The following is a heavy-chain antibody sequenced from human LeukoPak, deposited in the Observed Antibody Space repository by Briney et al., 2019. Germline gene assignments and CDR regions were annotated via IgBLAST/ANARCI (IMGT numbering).Heavy chain of an antibody. CDR3: ARGASRAGYYGSGSYYKH. CDR2: INHSGST. D-gene: IGHD3-10*01. Sequence: SETLSLTCAVYGGSLSGYYWSWIRQPPGKGLEWIGEINHSGSTNYNPSLKSRVTISVDTSKNQFSLKLSSVTAADTAVYYCARGASRAGYYGSGSYYKHWGQGTLVTVSS. CDR1: GGSLSGYY. J-gene: IGHJ4*02. V-gene: IGHV4-34*01.